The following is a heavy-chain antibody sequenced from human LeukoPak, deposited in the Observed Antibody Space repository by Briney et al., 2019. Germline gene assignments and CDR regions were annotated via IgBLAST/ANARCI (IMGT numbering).Heavy chain of an antibody. V-gene: IGHV3-23*01. Sequence: GGSLRLSCAASGFTFSSYAMSWVRQAPGKGLEWVSLIRGSGERTYHADSVKGRFTISRDNSKNILYLQMNSLRAEDTAVYYCAKDWRHIVVVSSPGYFDYWGQGTLVTVSS. J-gene: IGHJ4*02. CDR2: IRGSGERT. CDR1: GFTFSSYA. CDR3: AKDWRHIVVVSSPGYFDY. D-gene: IGHD2-21*01.